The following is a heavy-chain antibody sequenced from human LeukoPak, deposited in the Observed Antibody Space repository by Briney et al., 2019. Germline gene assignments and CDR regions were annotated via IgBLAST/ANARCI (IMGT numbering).Heavy chain of an antibody. V-gene: IGHV1-69*13. Sequence: ASVKLSCKASGGTFSSYAISWVRQAPGQGLEWMGGIIPVFGTSNYAQKFQGRVTITADESTRTAYMELSSLGSEDTAVYYCARVTGGRYCSTTSCYMRGWFDPWGQGTLVTVSS. J-gene: IGHJ5*02. CDR3: ARVTGGRYCSTTSCYMRGWFDP. CDR2: IIPVFGTS. CDR1: GGTFSSYA. D-gene: IGHD2-2*02.